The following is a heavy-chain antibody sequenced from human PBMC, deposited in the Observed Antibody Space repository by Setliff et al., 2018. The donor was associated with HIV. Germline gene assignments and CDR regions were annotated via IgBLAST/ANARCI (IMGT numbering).Heavy chain of an antibody. Sequence: HPGGSLRLSCAASGFTFGSYWMHWVRQAPGKGLVWVFGMNTDGSSTRYADSVKGRFTISRDNAKNMLYLQMNSLSADDTAVYYCVRGSGYYYFDNWGQGALVTVSS. J-gene: IGHJ4*02. CDR3: VRGSGYYYFDN. CDR2: MNTDGSST. V-gene: IGHV3-74*01. CDR1: GFTFGSYW. D-gene: IGHD3-22*01.